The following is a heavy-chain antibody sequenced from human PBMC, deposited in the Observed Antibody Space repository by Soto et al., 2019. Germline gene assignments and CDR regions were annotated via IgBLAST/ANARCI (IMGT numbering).Heavy chain of an antibody. CDR2: INPKTAAT. CDR1: GYTFSDYF. J-gene: IGHJ6*02. V-gene: IGHV1-2*02. D-gene: IGHD1-26*01. CDR3: ARIKWGLDYYSGMDV. Sequence: GASVKVSCKASGYTFSDYFIQWLRQAPGQGLEWVAWINPKTAATNYAKKFQDRVTLTSDTSFSTAYLELTRLRHDDTALYYCARIKWGLDYYSGMDVWGQGTAVTVSS.